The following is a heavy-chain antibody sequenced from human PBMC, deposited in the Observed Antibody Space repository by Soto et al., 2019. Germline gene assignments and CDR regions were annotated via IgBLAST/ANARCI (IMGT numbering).Heavy chain of an antibody. Sequence: GGSLSLSCAASGFTFDDYAMHWVRQAPGKGLEWVSGISWNSGSIGYADSVKGRFTISRDNAKNSLYLQMNSLRAEDTALYYCAKDATVYSNYVYYFDYWGQGTLVTVSS. CDR2: ISWNSGSI. CDR1: GFTFDDYA. V-gene: IGHV3-9*01. CDR3: AKDATVYSNYVYYFDY. J-gene: IGHJ4*02. D-gene: IGHD4-4*01.